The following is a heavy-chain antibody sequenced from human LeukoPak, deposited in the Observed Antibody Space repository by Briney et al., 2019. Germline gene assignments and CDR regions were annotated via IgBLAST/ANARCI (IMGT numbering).Heavy chain of an antibody. D-gene: IGHD3-10*01. Sequence: PGGSLRLSCAASGFTFSSYSMNWVRQAPGKGLEWVANIKQDGSEKYYVDSVKGRFTISRDNAKNSLYLQMNSLRAEDTAVYYCAREGLLWFGELGGYYFDYWGQGTLVTVSS. CDR3: AREGLLWFGELGGYYFDY. CDR2: IKQDGSEK. J-gene: IGHJ4*02. CDR1: GFTFSSYS. V-gene: IGHV3-7*01.